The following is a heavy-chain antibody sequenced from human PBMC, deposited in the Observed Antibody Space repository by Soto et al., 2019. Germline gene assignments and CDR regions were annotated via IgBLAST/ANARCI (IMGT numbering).Heavy chain of an antibody. D-gene: IGHD6-13*01. CDR2: IKQDGSEE. V-gene: IGHV3-7*01. J-gene: IGHJ6*02. Sequence: EVQLVESGGGLVQPGGSLRLSCVDSGFTFSSYWMSWVRQAPVKGLEWVGNIKQDGSEENYADSVKGRFTISRDNAKNSMYLQMNSLRVEDTAVYYCARIAASGWGWDVWGQGTTVVVSS. CDR3: ARIAASGWGWDV. CDR1: GFTFSSYW.